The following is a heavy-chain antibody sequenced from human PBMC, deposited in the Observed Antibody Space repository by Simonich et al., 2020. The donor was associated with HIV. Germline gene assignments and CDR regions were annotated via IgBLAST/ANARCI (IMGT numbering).Heavy chain of an antibody. Sequence: QVQLVESGGGVVQPGRSLRLSCAASGFTFNSYGMHWVLQAPGKGWGGVEICWIDERKKYCADSGKGRFTISRDNSKTTLYLQMNSLRAEDTAVYYCVRDQERFTNSWAAEYFQHWGQGTLVTVSS. J-gene: IGHJ1*01. D-gene: IGHD6-13*01. CDR2: CWIDERKK. CDR3: VRDQERFTNSWAAEYFQH. CDR1: GFTFNSYG. V-gene: IGHV3-33*01.